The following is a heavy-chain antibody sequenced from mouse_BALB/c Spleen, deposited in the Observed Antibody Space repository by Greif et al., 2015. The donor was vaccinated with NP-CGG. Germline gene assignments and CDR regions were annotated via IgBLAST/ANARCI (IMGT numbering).Heavy chain of an antibody. Sequence: EVKLMESGAELVKPGASVKLSCTASGFNTKDTYMHWVKQRPEQGLEWIGRIDPANGNTKYDPKFQGKATITADTSSNTAYLQLSSLTSEDTAVYYCARGLGVFDYWGQGTTLTVSS. V-gene: IGHV14-3*02. CDR3: ARGLGVFDY. CDR1: GFNTKDTY. CDR2: IDPANGNT. D-gene: IGHD3-1*01. J-gene: IGHJ2*01.